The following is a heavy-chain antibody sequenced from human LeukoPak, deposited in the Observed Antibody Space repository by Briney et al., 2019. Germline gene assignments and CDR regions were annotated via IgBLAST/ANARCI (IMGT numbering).Heavy chain of an antibody. Sequence: SETLSLTCTVSGGSISSYYWSWIRQPPGKGLEWIGYIYYSGSTNYNPSLKSRVTISVDTSKNQFSLKLSSVTAADTAVYYCARVGYSCCEHDYWGQGTLVTVSS. CDR3: ARVGYSCCEHDY. CDR2: IYYSGST. D-gene: IGHD5-12*01. V-gene: IGHV4-59*01. CDR1: GGSISSYY. J-gene: IGHJ4*02.